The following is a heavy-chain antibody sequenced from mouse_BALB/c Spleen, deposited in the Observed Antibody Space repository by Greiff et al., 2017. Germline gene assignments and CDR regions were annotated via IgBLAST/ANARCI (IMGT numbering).Heavy chain of an antibody. V-gene: IGHV5-6*01. J-gene: IGHJ2*01. Sequence: EVKLVESGGDLVKPGGSLKLSCAASGFTFSSYGMSWVRQTPDKRLEWVATISSGGSYTYYPDSVKGRFTISRDNAKNTLYLQMSSLKSEDTAMYYCARGEMIPYYFDYWGQGTTLTVSS. D-gene: IGHD2-4*01. CDR3: ARGEMIPYYFDY. CDR2: ISSGGSYT. CDR1: GFTFSSYG.